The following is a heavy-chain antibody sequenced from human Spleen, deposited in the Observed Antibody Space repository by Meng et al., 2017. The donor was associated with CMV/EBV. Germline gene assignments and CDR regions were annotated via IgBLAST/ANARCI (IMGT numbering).Heavy chain of an antibody. J-gene: IGHJ6*02. V-gene: IGHV3-30*19. CDR1: GFNFNNYG. D-gene: IGHD3-3*01. Sequence: GESLKISCAASGFNFNNYGIHWVRQAPGKGLEWVAVISYDGSNKYYADSVKGRFTISRDNSKNTLYLQMNSLRAEDTAVYYCARSILRFLEWGYGMDVWGQGTTVTVSS. CDR3: ARSILRFLEWGYGMDV. CDR2: ISYDGSNK.